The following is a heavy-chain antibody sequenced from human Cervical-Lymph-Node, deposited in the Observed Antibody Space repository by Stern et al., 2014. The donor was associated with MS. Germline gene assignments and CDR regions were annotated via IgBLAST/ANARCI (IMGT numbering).Heavy chain of an antibody. CDR1: GYSFATYW. CDR2: IYPADSDT. V-gene: IGHV5-51*01. Sequence: DQLVQSGAEVKKPGESLKISCKGSGYSFATYWIGWVRQRPGKGLEWLGIIYPADSDTRNSPAFQGQGNFSAERSLRTASLTGSSLKASDPAMYYCAIVSRVVSYVRYWGQGTLVTVSS. CDR3: AIVSRVVSYVRY. J-gene: IGHJ4*02. D-gene: IGHD3-10*02.